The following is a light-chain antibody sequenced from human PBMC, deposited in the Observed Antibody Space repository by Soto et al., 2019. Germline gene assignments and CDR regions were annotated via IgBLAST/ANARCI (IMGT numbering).Light chain of an antibody. CDR3: QQHSHWPPWT. CDR2: GAS. Sequence: VLTQSPATLSLSPGERATLSCRASENVRTFVDWYQQKPGQAPRLLIYGASNRATDIPARFSGSGSGTDFTLTISNLEPGDFAVYYCQQHSHWPPWTFGQGTRVEIQ. J-gene: IGKJ1*01. CDR1: ENVRTF. V-gene: IGKV3-11*01.